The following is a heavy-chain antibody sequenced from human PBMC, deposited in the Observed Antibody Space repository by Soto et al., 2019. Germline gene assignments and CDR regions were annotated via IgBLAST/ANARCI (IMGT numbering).Heavy chain of an antibody. Sequence: GESLKISCKGSGYSFTSYWISWVRQMPGKGLEWMGRIDPSDSYTNYSPSFQGHVTISADKSISTAYLQWSSLKASDTAMYYCARPNGYYYYYYGMDVWGQGTTVTVSS. D-gene: IGHD5-18*01. V-gene: IGHV5-10-1*01. CDR1: GYSFTSYW. CDR3: ARPNGYYYYYYGMDV. CDR2: IDPSDSYT. J-gene: IGHJ6*02.